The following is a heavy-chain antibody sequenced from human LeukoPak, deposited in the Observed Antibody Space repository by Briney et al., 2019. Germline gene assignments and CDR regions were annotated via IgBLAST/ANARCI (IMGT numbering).Heavy chain of an antibody. V-gene: IGHV3-64*01. CDR1: GFTFSSYG. Sequence: PGGSLRLSCAASGFTFSSYGLHWVRQAPGKGLEYVSAISSNGGSTYYANSVKGRFTISRDNAKNSLYLQMNSLRAEDTAVYYCARGNGHPWGQGTLVTVSS. J-gene: IGHJ5*02. CDR2: ISSNGGST. D-gene: IGHD1-1*01. CDR3: ARGNGHP.